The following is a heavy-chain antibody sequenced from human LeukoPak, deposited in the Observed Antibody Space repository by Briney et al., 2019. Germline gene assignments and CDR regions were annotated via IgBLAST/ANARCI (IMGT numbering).Heavy chain of an antibody. CDR1: GFTFSSYW. CDR2: INSDGSST. J-gene: IGHJ3*02. D-gene: IGHD3-22*01. Sequence: GGSLRLSCAASGFTFSSYWMHWVRQAPGKGLVWVSRINSDGSSTSYTDSVKGRFTISRDNAKNTLYLQMNSLRAEDTAVYYCARDAGGYYPLDAFDIWGQGTMVTVSS. V-gene: IGHV3-74*01. CDR3: ARDAGGYYPLDAFDI.